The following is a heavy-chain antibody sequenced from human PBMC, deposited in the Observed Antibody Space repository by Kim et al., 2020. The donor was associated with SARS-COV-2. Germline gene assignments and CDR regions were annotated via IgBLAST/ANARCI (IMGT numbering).Heavy chain of an antibody. CDR3: ARDGDIVAMGWFDP. J-gene: IGHJ5*02. V-gene: IGHV1-18*01. Sequence: AQKLQGRVTMTTDTSTSTAYMELRSLRSDDTAVYYCARDGDIVAMGWFDPWGQGTLVTVSS. D-gene: IGHD2-15*01.